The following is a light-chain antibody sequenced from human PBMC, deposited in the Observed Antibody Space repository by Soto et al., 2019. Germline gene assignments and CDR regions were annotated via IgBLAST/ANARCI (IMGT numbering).Light chain of an antibody. V-gene: IGLV2-14*01. CDR2: DVS. CDR3: SSYICSITLYV. CDR1: SSDVGGYNY. J-gene: IGLJ1*01. Sequence: QSALTQPASVSGSPGQSITISCTGTSSDVGGYNYVSWYQQHPGKAPKLMIYDVSNRPSGVSNRFSGSKSGNKASLTISGLPAEDEADYYFSSYICSITLYVLRIGTKVTVL.